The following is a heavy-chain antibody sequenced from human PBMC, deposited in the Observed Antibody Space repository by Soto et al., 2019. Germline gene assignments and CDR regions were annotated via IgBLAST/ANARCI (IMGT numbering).Heavy chain of an antibody. CDR2: IYYSGRT. J-gene: IGHJ4*02. V-gene: IGHV4-30-4*01. Sequence: QMQLQESGPGLVKPSQTLSLTCTVSGGSINSDAYYWSWIRQPPGQGLEWIGHIYYSGRTYYAPSLESRLTISLDMSKNQFSLRLSSVNASDTAVYYCARDRSNSPDYFDYWGQGTLVTVSS. D-gene: IGHD6-6*01. CDR3: ARDRSNSPDYFDY. CDR1: GGSINSDAYY.